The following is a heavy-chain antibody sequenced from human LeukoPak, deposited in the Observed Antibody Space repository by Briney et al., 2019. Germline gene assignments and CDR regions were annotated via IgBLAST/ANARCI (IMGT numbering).Heavy chain of an antibody. D-gene: IGHD1-26*01. CDR3: VRGGFYRYSGTSGDY. Sequence: GGSLRLSCAASGFIFSNYWMQWVRQAPGKGLEWVANIRQDGSETYYVDSVKGRFTISRDNAKNSLYLQMNSLRAEDTAVYYCVRGGFYRYSGTSGDYWGQGSQVTVSS. CDR2: IRQDGSET. V-gene: IGHV3-7*01. J-gene: IGHJ4*02. CDR1: GFIFSNYW.